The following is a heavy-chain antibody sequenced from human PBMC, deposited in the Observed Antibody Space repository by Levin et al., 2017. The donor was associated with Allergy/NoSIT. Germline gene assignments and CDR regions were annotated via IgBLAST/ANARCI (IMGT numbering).Heavy chain of an antibody. CDR3: AKESGDFGKYGIDV. CDR2: IYYSGST. J-gene: IGHJ6*02. Sequence: ESLKISCTVSSGSISIPSYYWAWIRQPPGKGLEWIGNIYYSGSTYYNPSLKSRITLSVDTSKNQFSLKLRSVTAADAATYYCAKESGDFGKYGIDVWGQGTTVTVSS. CDR1: SGSISIPSYY. V-gene: IGHV4-39*07. D-gene: IGHD4-17*01.